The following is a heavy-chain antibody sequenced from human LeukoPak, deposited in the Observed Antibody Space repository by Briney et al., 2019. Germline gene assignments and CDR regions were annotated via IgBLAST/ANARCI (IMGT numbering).Heavy chain of an antibody. Sequence: GASVKVSCKASGYAFTTYDINWVRQATGQGPEWMGWMNPNSGNTGYTQNFQGRVTMTRNTSISTDYMELSSLKSEDTAVYYCARGRGSGHKENWFDPWGQGTLVTVSS. J-gene: IGHJ5*02. V-gene: IGHV1-8*01. CDR2: MNPNSGNT. CDR1: GYAFTTYD. CDR3: ARGRGSGHKENWFDP. D-gene: IGHD6-19*01.